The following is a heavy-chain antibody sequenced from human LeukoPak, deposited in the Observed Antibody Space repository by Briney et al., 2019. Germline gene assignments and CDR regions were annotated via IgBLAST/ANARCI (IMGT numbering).Heavy chain of an antibody. Sequence: GGSLRLSCVASGFNFRNYAMSWVRQAPGKGLEWASGISGSGDTTYYADSVQGRFAISRDNSRNTLYVQVNSLRAEDTALYYCAKSSSPRRYDTDGMDVWGQGTTVIVSS. CDR2: ISGSGDTT. V-gene: IGHV3-23*01. D-gene: IGHD5-12*01. CDR1: GFNFRNYA. J-gene: IGHJ6*02. CDR3: AKSSSPRRYDTDGMDV.